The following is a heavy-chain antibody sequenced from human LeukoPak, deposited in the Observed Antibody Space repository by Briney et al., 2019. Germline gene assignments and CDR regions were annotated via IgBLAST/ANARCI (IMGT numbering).Heavy chain of an antibody. CDR2: IYYSGST. CDR3: ARGDTARAHFDY. V-gene: IGHV4-31*03. D-gene: IGHD5-18*01. Sequence: PSETLSLTCTVSGGSISSGGYYWSWIRQHPGKGLEWIGYIYYSGSTYYNPSLKSRVTISVDTSKNQFSLKLSSVTAADSAVYHCARGDTARAHFDYWGQGTLVTVSS. J-gene: IGHJ4*02. CDR1: GGSISSGGYY.